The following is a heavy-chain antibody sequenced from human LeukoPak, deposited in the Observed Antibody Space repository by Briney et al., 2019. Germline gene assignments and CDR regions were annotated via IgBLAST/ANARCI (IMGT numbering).Heavy chain of an antibody. D-gene: IGHD5-18*01. CDR1: GFTFDDYA. Sequence: GRSLRLSCAASGFTFDDYAMHWVRQAPGKGLEWVSGISWNSGSIGYADSVEGRFTISRDNAKNSLYLQMNSLRAEDTALYYCAKDKGYGYYNWFDPWGQGTLVTVSS. CDR2: ISWNSGSI. J-gene: IGHJ5*02. CDR3: AKDKGYGYYNWFDP. V-gene: IGHV3-9*01.